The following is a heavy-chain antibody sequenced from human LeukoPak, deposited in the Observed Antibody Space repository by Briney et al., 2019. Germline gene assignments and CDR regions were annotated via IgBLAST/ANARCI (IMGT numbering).Heavy chain of an antibody. Sequence: GGSLRLSCAASGFTFSSYWMSWVRQAPGKGLEWVANIKQDGSEKYYVDSVKGRFTISRDNAKNSLYLQMNSLRAEDTAVYYCAKTSGYYFPDAFDIWGQGTMVTVSS. J-gene: IGHJ3*02. CDR1: GFTFSSYW. V-gene: IGHV3-7*03. CDR3: AKTSGYYFPDAFDI. D-gene: IGHD3-22*01. CDR2: IKQDGSEK.